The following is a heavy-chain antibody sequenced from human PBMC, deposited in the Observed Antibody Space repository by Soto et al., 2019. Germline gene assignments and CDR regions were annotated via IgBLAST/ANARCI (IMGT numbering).Heavy chain of an antibody. J-gene: IGHJ4*02. D-gene: IGHD3-16*01. CDR1: GFTFSSYW. Sequence: GGSLRLSCAASGFTFSSYWMSWVRQAPGKGLEWVANIKQDGSEKYYVDSVKGRFTISRDNAKDSLYLQMNSLRAEDTAVYYCARGLWIRFGGFDYWGQGTLVTVS. CDR2: IKQDGSEK. CDR3: ARGLWIRFGGFDY. V-gene: IGHV3-7*01.